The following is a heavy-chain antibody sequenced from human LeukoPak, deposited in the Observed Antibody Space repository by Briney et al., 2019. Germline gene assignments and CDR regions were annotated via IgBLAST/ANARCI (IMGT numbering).Heavy chain of an antibody. V-gene: IGHV3-21*01. CDR3: AKDKSRKIAVAGHGVYYFDY. Sequence: GGSLRLSCAASGFTFSSYSMNWVRQAPGKGLEWVSSISSSNSYIYYADSVKGRFTISRDNAKNSLYLQMNSLRAEDTAVYYCAKDKSRKIAVAGHGVYYFDYWGQGTLATVSS. D-gene: IGHD6-19*01. J-gene: IGHJ4*02. CDR1: GFTFSSYS. CDR2: ISSSNSYI.